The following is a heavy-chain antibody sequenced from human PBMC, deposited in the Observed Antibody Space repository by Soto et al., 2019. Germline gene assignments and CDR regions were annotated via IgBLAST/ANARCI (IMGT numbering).Heavy chain of an antibody. CDR1: GGSISSSSYY. CDR2: IYYSGST. D-gene: IGHD3-10*01. V-gene: IGHV4-39*01. CDR3: ARGRKKGRGAGYYYYYGRDV. J-gene: IGHJ6*02. Sequence: SETLSLTCTVSGGSISSSSYYWGWIRQPPGKGLEWIGSIYYSGSTYYNPSLKSRVTISVDTSKNQFSLKLSSVTAADTAVYYCARGRKKGRGAGYYYYYGRDVGAQGTTVTVSS.